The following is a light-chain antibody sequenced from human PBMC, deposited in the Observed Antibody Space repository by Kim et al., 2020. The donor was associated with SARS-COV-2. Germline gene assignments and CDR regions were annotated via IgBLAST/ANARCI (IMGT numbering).Light chain of an antibody. CDR1: YSDVGAYDL. J-gene: IGLJ3*02. V-gene: IGLV2-23*02. CDR3: SSFTTEETLV. Sequence: QSALTQPASVSGSPGQPITITCTGTYSDVGAYDLVSWYRRHPGDDPILLIYEVSKRPSLIPVRFSGSKSGNTASLTISGLQAEDDECVYFCSSFTTEETLVFGGGTKVTVL. CDR2: EVS.